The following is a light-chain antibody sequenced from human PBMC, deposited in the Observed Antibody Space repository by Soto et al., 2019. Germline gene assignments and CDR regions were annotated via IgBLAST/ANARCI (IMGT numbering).Light chain of an antibody. CDR3: SSYAGTNTPYV. CDR1: SSDVGGYYY. J-gene: IGLJ1*01. Sequence: QSALTQPPSASGCPGQSVTISCTGTSSDVGGYYYVSWYQQHPGKAPKLMIYEVSKRPSGVPDRFSGSKSGNTASLTVSGLQAEDEADYYCSSYAGTNTPYVFGTGTKVTVL. CDR2: EVS. V-gene: IGLV2-8*01.